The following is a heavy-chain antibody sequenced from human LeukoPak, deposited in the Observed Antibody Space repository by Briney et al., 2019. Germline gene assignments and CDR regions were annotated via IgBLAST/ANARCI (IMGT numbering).Heavy chain of an antibody. CDR3: AREDSSGPLYYFDS. J-gene: IGHJ4*02. CDR1: GFTFSSYS. V-gene: IGHV3-21*01. CDR2: ISSSSSYI. D-gene: IGHD3-22*01. Sequence: GGSLRLSCAASGFTFSSYSMNWVRQAPGKGLEWVSSISSSSSYIYYADSVKGRFTISRDNAKNSLYLQMNSLRAEDTAVYYSAREDSSGPLYYFDSTGQGDLVSVSS.